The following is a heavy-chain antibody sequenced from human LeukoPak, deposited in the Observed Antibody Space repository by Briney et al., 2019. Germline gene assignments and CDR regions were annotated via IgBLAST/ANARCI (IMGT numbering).Heavy chain of an antibody. Sequence: PGGSLRLSCAASGFTFSSYSMNWVRQAPGKGLEWVSYISSSSSTIYYADSVKGRFTISRDNAKNSLYLQMNSLRAEDTAVYYCARAWSIGWYYFDYWGQGTLVTVSS. J-gene: IGHJ4*02. D-gene: IGHD6-19*01. CDR1: GFTFSSYS. CDR3: ARAWSIGWYYFDY. V-gene: IGHV3-48*01. CDR2: ISSSSSTI.